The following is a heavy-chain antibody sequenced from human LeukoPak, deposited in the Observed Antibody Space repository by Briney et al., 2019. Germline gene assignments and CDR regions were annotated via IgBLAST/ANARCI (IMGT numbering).Heavy chain of an antibody. CDR3: ARDFVGATKGGFDY. J-gene: IGHJ4*02. CDR2: ISAYNGNT. D-gene: IGHD1-26*01. CDR1: GYTFTSYG. V-gene: IGHV1-18*01. Sequence: ASVKVSCKASGYTFTSYGISWVRQAPGQGLEWMGWISAYNGNTNYAQKLQGRVTTTTDTSTSTAYMELRSLRSDDTAVYYCARDFVGATKGGFDYWGQGTLVTVSS.